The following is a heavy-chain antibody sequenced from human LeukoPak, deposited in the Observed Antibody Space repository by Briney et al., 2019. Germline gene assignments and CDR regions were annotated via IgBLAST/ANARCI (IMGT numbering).Heavy chain of an antibody. J-gene: IGHJ4*02. CDR1: GFTFRSYA. CDR3: ARYRTTSCYDY. D-gene: IGHD2-2*01. Sequence: PGGSLRLSCAASGFTFRSYAMHWVRQAPGKGLEWVAAIGDHGNNIYYEDSVKGRFTISRDNSENTLYLQVASLRAEDTAVYYCARYRTTSCYDYWGQGTLVTVSS. CDR2: IGDHGNNI. V-gene: IGHV3-33*01.